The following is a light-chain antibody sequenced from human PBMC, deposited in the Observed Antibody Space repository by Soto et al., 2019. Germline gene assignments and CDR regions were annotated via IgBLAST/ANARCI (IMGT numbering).Light chain of an antibody. CDR3: QPYNNWPLT. Sequence: DIQMTQSPSSLSASVGDRVTITCQASQDISNYLNWYQQKPGKAPELLIYDASNLETGVPSRFSGSRSGAEFTLTINSLQSEDFALYYCQPYNNWPLTLGGGTKVDIK. CDR2: DAS. J-gene: IGKJ4*01. V-gene: IGKV1-33*01. CDR1: QDISNY.